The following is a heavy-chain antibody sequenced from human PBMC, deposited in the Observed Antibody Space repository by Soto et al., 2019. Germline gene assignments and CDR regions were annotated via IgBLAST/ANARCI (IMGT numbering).Heavy chain of an antibody. J-gene: IGHJ6*02. Sequence: SETLSLTCTVSGGSISSYYWTWVRQPPGKGLEWIGYVESSGSTSYNPSLMSRVTISVETSKNQFSLKLTSVTAADTAVYYCARGGVTTVVIPNYYYFGLDVCGQGTTVTVSS. V-gene: IGHV4-59*01. CDR1: GGSISSYY. CDR2: VESSGST. D-gene: IGHD4-17*01. CDR3: ARGGVTTVVIPNYYYFGLDV.